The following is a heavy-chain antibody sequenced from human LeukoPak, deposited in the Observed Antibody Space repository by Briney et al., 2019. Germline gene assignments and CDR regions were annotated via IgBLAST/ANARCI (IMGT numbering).Heavy chain of an antibody. CDR2: IYYSGST. CDR1: GGSLSSSSYY. D-gene: IGHD3-3*01. V-gene: IGHV4-39*01. Sequence: PSETLSLTCTVSGGSLSSSSYYWGWIRQPPGKGLEWIGSIYYSGSTYYNPSLKSRVTISVDTSKNQFSLKLSSVAAADTAVYYCARLLYDFWSGYYSADLPNDYWGQGTLVTVSS. J-gene: IGHJ4*02. CDR3: ARLLYDFWSGYYSADLPNDY.